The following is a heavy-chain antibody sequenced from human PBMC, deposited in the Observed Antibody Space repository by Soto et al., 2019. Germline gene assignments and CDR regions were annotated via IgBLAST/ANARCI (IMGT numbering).Heavy chain of an antibody. J-gene: IGHJ4*02. D-gene: IGHD2-15*01. CDR2: ISYDGSNK. CDR1: GFTFSSYV. Sequence: HPGGSLRLSCAASGFTFSSYVFHWVRQAPGKGLEWVAVISYDGSNKYYADSVKGRFTISRDNSMNTLYLQMNSLRAEDTAVYYCAREPEDIISRIDYWGQGTLVTV. CDR3: AREPEDIISRIDY. V-gene: IGHV3-30-3*01.